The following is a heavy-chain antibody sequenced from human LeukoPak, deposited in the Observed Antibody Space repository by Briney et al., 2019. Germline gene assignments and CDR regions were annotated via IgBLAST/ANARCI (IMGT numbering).Heavy chain of an antibody. V-gene: IGHV1-69*06. D-gene: IGHD3-9*01. J-gene: IGHJ3*02. CDR2: IIPIFGTA. CDR3: ARASYYDILTGYYQAHAFDI. CDR1: GYTFINYG. Sequence: GASVKVSCKASGYTFINYGINWVRQAPGQGLEWMGGIIPIFGTANYAQKFQGRVTITADKSTSTAYMELSSLRSEDTAVYYCARASYYDILTGYYQAHAFDIWGQGTMVTVSS.